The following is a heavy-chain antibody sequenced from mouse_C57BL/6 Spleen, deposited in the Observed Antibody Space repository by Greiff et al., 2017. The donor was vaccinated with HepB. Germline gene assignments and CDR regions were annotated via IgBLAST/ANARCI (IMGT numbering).Heavy chain of an antibody. CDR1: GFTFSDYY. V-gene: IGHV5-16*01. J-gene: IGHJ1*03. CDR3: ARGRADAYFDF. Sequence: EVQLQESEGGLVQPGSSMKLSCTASGFTFSDYYMAWVRQFPEKGLEWVANINSDGSSTYYLDTFKSRSTISRDKANNILYLQMSSLTSEDTATYYCARGRADAYFDFWGTGTTLTVSS. CDR2: INSDGSST.